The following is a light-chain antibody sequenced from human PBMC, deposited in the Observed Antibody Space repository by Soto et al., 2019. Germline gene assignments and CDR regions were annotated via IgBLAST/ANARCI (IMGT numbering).Light chain of an antibody. CDR2: EGS. V-gene: IGLV2-23*03. CDR3: CSYAGSSTFVV. Sequence: QSALTQPASVSGSPGQSITISCTGTSSDVGSYNLVSWYQQHPGKAPKLMIYEGSKRHSGVSNRFSGSKSGNTASLTISGLQAEDEADYYCCSYAGSSTFVVFGGGTKPIVL. J-gene: IGLJ3*02. CDR1: SSDVGSYNL.